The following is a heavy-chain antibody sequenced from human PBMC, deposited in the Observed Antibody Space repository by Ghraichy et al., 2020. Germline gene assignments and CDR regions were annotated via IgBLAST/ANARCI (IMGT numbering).Heavy chain of an antibody. CDR3: ARSYYGSGSYLRY. D-gene: IGHD3-10*01. Sequence: SETLSLTCAVSGYSISSGYYWGWIRQPPGKGLEWIGSIYHSGSTYYNPSLKSRVTISVDTSKNQFSLKLSSVTAADTAVYYCARSYYGSGSYLRYWGQGTLVTVSS. J-gene: IGHJ4*02. V-gene: IGHV4-38-2*01. CDR2: IYHSGST. CDR1: GYSISSGYY.